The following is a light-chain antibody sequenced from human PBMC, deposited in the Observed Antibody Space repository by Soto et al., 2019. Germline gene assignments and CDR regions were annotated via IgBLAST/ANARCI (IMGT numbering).Light chain of an antibody. Sequence: ELVWTQSPATLSVSPGEGATLSCRASQSISNNLVCYQQKPGQAPRLLIYGASTRASGIPARFSGSGSGTEFTLTISSMQSEDFAVYYCQLYGSLITFGRGTKADIK. CDR3: QLYGSLIT. CDR2: GAS. J-gene: IGKJ4*01. V-gene: IGKV3-15*01. CDR1: QSISNN.